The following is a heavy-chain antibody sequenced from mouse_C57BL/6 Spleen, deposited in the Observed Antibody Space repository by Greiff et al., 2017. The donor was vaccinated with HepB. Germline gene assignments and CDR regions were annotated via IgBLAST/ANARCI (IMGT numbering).Heavy chain of an antibody. CDR2: IYPGGGYT. CDR1: GYTFTNYW. V-gene: IGHV1-63*01. J-gene: IGHJ2*01. CDR3: ARSLYYFDY. D-gene: IGHD6-1*01. Sequence: VKLMESGAELVRPGTSVKMSCKASGYTFTNYWIGWAKQRPGHGLEWIGDIYPGGGYTNYNEKFKGKATLTADKSSSTAYMQFSSLTSEDSAIYYCARSLYYFDYWGQGTTLTVSS.